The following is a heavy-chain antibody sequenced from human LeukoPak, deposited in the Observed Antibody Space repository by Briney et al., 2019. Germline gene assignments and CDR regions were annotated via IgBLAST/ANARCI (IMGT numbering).Heavy chain of an antibody. J-gene: IGHJ4*02. CDR1: GIILSSYW. V-gene: IGHV3-7*01. CDR3: ARDRNTDFWSGYYTNYFDH. Sequence: PGGSLRLSCAASGIILSSYWMSWVRQAPGKGLEWVANIKQDGSEKWYVDSVKGRFTISRDNAKNSLYLQMNSLRAEDTAVYYCARDRNTDFWSGYYTNYFDHWGQGTLVTVSS. CDR2: IKQDGSEK. D-gene: IGHD3-3*01.